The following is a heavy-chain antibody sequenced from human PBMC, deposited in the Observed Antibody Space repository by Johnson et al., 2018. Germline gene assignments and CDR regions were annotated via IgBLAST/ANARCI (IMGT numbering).Heavy chain of an antibody. CDR3: GKGQPHKCLDA. V-gene: IGHV3-30*18. Sequence: QVQLQQSGGGVVQPGRSLRLSCAASGFTFSYYGMHWVRQAPGKGLERVAVISDDGTEKFYTDSVKGRFTIPRDTPKNTLYLQMDSQRAEDTALYSWGKGQPHKCLDAWGKGTTVTVSS. CDR1: GFTFSYYG. D-gene: IGHD2-2*01. CDR2: ISDDGTEK. J-gene: IGHJ6*04.